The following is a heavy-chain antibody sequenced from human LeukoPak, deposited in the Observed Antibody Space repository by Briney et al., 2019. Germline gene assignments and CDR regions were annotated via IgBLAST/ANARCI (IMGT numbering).Heavy chain of an antibody. V-gene: IGHV3-74*01. CDR3: ARGSSGWYLFDY. CDR1: GFTFSSYW. Sequence: PEGSLRLSCAASGFTFSSYWMHWVRQAPGKGLVWVSRINSDGSSSSYADSVKGRFTISRDNAKNTLYLQMNSLRAEDTAVYYCARGSSGWYLFDYWGQGTLVTVSS. J-gene: IGHJ4*02. CDR2: INSDGSSS. D-gene: IGHD6-19*01.